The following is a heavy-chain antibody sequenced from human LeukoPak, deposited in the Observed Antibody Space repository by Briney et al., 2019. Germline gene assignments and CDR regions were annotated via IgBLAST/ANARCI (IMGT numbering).Heavy chain of an antibody. CDR1: GGTFSSYA. CDR3: ARGSPAGFWSGYNTDGFDY. CDR2: IIPIFGTA. Sequence: ASVKVSCKASGGTFSSYAISWVRQAPGQGLEWMGGIIPIFGTANYAQKFQGRVTMTRDTSTSTVYMELSSLRSEDTAVYYCARGSPAGFWSGYNTDGFDYWGQGTLVTVSS. D-gene: IGHD3-3*01. J-gene: IGHJ4*02. V-gene: IGHV1-69*05.